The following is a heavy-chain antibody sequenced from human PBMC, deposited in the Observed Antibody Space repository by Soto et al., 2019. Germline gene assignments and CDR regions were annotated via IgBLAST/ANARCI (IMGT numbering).Heavy chain of an antibody. CDR3: ARDQGIAAAGRYYYYYMDV. CDR2: IVVGSGNT. D-gene: IGHD6-13*01. Sequence: ASVKVSCKASGFTFTSSAMQWVRQARGQRLEWIGWIVVGSGNTNYAQKFQERVTITRDMSTSTAYMELSSLRAEDTAVYYCARDQGIAAAGRYYYYYMDVWGKGTTVTVSS. V-gene: IGHV1-58*02. CDR1: GFTFTSSA. J-gene: IGHJ6*03.